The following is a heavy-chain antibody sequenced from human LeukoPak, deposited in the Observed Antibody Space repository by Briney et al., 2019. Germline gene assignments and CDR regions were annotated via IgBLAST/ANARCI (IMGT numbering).Heavy chain of an antibody. CDR3: ARDWGDWFDP. CDR1: GYTFTSYY. D-gene: IGHD7-27*01. Sequence: ASVKVSCKASGYTFTSYYMHWVRQAPGQGLEWMGWMNPNSGNTGYAQKFQGRVTMTRNTSISTAYMELSSLRSEDTAVYYCARDWGDWFDPWGQGTLVTVSS. CDR2: MNPNSGNT. V-gene: IGHV1-8*02. J-gene: IGHJ5*02.